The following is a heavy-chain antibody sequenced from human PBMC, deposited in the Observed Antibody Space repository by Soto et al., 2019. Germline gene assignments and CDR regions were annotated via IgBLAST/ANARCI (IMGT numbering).Heavy chain of an antibody. D-gene: IGHD3-22*01. J-gene: IGHJ4*02. V-gene: IGHV3-9*01. CDR3: VKDYSSDSNGPHFDY. CDR2: ISWNSGLI. CDR1: GFRFDGYA. Sequence: EVQLVESGGGLVQPGRSLRLSCAASGFRFDGYAMHWVRQAPGKGLEWVAGISWNSGLIGYADSVKGRFTISRDNAEKSLFLQMNSLRAEDTASYYCVKDYSSDSNGPHFDYWEQGTLVTVPS.